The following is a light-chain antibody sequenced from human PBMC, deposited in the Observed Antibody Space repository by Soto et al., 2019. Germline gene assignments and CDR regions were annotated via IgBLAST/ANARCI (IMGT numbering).Light chain of an antibody. CDR1: QTITNY. Sequence: DIQMTQSPSSLSAFVGDRVTITCRASQTITNYLNWYQQKPGQGPRLLIYTIFSLQSGVPSRFSGSGSGTDFTLTITSLQPEDSATYYCQQSFSTPITFGQGTRLEIK. CDR3: QQSFSTPIT. V-gene: IGKV1-39*01. J-gene: IGKJ5*01. CDR2: TIF.